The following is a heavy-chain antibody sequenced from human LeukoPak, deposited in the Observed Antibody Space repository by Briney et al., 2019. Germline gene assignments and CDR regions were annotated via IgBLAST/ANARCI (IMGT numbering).Heavy chain of an antibody. CDR1: GFTFSDYY. Sequence: GGSLRLSCAASGFTFSDYYMSWIRQAPGKGLEWVSCISSSATTIYYADSVKGRFTISRDNAKNLLYLQMNSLRAEDTAVYYCARLATPGYSYGYGWYFDLWGRGTLVTVSS. D-gene: IGHD5-18*01. CDR2: ISSSATTI. CDR3: ARLATPGYSYGYGWYFDL. J-gene: IGHJ2*01. V-gene: IGHV3-11*01.